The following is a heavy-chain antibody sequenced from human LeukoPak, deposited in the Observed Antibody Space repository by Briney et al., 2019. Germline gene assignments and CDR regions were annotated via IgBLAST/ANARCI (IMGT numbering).Heavy chain of an antibody. CDR2: INPSGGST. D-gene: IGHD3-22*01. J-gene: IGHJ4*02. V-gene: IGHV1-46*01. CDR1: GYTFTSYY. Sequence: ASVKVSCKASGYTFTSYYMHWVRQAPGQGLEWMGIINPSGGSTSYAQKFQGRVTMTRDTSTSTVYMELSSLRSGDTAVYYCARDARTSYDSSGYYFDYWGQGTLVTVSS. CDR3: ARDARTSYDSSGYYFDY.